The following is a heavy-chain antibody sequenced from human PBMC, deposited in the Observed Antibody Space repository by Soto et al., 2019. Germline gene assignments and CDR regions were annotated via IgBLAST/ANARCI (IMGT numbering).Heavy chain of an antibody. CDR3: AKDGTPFGSGNYWVWFDY. D-gene: IGHD3-10*01. CDR1: GFTFRFYA. CDR2: ISGSGGNT. J-gene: IGHJ4*02. Sequence: EVQLLGSGGGLIQPGGSLRLSCAASGFTFRFYAMSWVRQAPGKGLEWVSGISGSGGNTYYADSVKGRFTISRDNSKNTLSLQMNSLRAEDTAVYYCAKDGTPFGSGNYWVWFDYWGQGTLVTVSS. V-gene: IGHV3-23*01.